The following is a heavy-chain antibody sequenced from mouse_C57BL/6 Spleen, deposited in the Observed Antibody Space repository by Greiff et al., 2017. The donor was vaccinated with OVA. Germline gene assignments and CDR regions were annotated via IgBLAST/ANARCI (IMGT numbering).Heavy chain of an antibody. CDR2: IWTGGGT. CDR3: ARPSNYYGSSYWYFDV. Sequence: ESGPGLVAPSQSLSITCTVSGFSLTSYAISWVRQPPGKGLEWLGVIWTGGGTNYNSALKSRLSISKDNSKSQVFLKMNSLQTDDTARYYCARPSNYYGSSYWYFDVWGTGTTVTVSS. D-gene: IGHD1-1*01. CDR1: GFSLTSYA. J-gene: IGHJ1*03. V-gene: IGHV2-9-1*01.